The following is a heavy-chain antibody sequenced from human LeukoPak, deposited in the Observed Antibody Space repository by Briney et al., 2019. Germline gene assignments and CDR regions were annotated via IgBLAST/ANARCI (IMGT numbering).Heavy chain of an antibody. Sequence: GGSLRLSSTASGFSFRGYWMTWVRQTPGKGLEWVANINQDGSKKSYVDSVRGRFTISRDSAKNPLYLQMNSRRAEDTAVYHCVRVDYRDEGIYYWGQGTLVTVSS. CDR2: INQDGSKK. CDR1: GFSFRGYW. J-gene: IGHJ4*02. V-gene: IGHV3-7*04. CDR3: VRVDYRDEGIYY. D-gene: IGHD4/OR15-4a*01.